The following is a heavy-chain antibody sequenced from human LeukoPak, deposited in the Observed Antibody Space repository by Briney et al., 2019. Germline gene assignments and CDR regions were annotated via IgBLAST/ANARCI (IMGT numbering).Heavy chain of an antibody. CDR3: ATPPYGTDTYGSWFES. Sequence: GGSLRLACTASGIAFNQYSMHWVRQAPGKGLEWVAFILSDGSTKYYEDSVKGRFSISRDNSNKTLYLQMNSLSAEDTGMYYCATPPYGTDTYGSWFESWGQGTLVTVSS. J-gene: IGHJ5*01. V-gene: IGHV3-30*02. CDR1: GIAFNQYS. CDR2: ILSDGSTK. D-gene: IGHD3-10*01.